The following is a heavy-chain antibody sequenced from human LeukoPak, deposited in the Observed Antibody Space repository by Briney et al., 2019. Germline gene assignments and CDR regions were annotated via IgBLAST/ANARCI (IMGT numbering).Heavy chain of an antibody. V-gene: IGHV1-46*01. D-gene: IGHD2-2*01. CDR2: INPSGGST. CDR3: ARHGVPVVPAALKILRYYYYYMDV. Sequence: ASVKVSCKASGYTFTSYYMHWVRQAPGQGLEWMGIINPSGGSTSYAQKFQGRVTISVDTSKNQFSLKLSSVTAADTAVYYCARHGVPVVPAALKILRYYYYYMDVWGKGTTVTVSS. J-gene: IGHJ6*03. CDR1: GYTFTSYY.